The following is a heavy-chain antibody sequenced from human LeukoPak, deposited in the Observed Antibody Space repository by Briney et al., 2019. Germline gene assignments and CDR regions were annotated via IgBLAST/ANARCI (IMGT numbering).Heavy chain of an antibody. CDR1: GYTFTGYN. CDR2: INPNSGDT. V-gene: IGHV1-2*02. CDR3: AIVGEALDY. Sequence: WDSVKVSCKASGYTFTGYNMHWVRQVPGQGLEWMGWINPNSGDTNYAQNFQGRVTMTRDTSISTAYMELNRLRSDDTAVYYCAIVGEALDYWGQGTLVTVSS. J-gene: IGHJ4*02. D-gene: IGHD4-17*01.